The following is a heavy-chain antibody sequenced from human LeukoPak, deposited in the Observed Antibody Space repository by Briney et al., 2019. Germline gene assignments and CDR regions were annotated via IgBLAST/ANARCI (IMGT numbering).Heavy chain of an antibody. V-gene: IGHV3-7*01. J-gene: IGHJ4*02. Sequence: GGSLRLSCAASGFTFSSYWMSWVRQAPGKGLEWVANIKQDGSEKNYVDSVKGRFTISRDNAKNSLDLQMNSLRGEDTAVYYCTRAGGYASSWAYWGQGTLVTVSS. CDR1: GFTFSSYW. D-gene: IGHD5-12*01. CDR3: TRAGGYASSWAY. CDR2: IKQDGSEK.